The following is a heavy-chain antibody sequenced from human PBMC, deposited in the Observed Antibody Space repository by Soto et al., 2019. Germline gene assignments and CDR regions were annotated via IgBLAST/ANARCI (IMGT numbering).Heavy chain of an antibody. D-gene: IGHD6-13*01. CDR2: IYYSGST. Sequence: QLQLQESGPGLVKPSETLSLTCTVSGGSISSSSYYWGWIRQPPGKGLEWIGSIYYSGSTYYNPSLKSRVTISVDTSKNQFALKLSSVPAAETAVYYCASRIAAAGAPFFDYWGQGTLVTVSS. CDR1: GGSISSSSYY. V-gene: IGHV4-39*01. CDR3: ASRIAAAGAPFFDY. J-gene: IGHJ4*02.